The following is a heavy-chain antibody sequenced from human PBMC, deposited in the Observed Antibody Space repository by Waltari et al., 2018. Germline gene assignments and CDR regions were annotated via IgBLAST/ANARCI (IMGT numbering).Heavy chain of an antibody. CDR1: GGSFSGYY. CDR2: INHSGST. V-gene: IGHV4-34*01. J-gene: IGHJ4*02. Sequence: QVQLQQWGAGLLKPSETLSLTCAVYGGSFSGYYWSWIRQPPGKGLEWIGEINHSGSTNNNPSLKSRVTISVDTSKNQFSRKLSSVTAADTAVYYCARGAAQPKRITGTVDYWGQGTLVTVSS. CDR3: ARGAAQPKRITGTVDY. D-gene: IGHD1-7*01.